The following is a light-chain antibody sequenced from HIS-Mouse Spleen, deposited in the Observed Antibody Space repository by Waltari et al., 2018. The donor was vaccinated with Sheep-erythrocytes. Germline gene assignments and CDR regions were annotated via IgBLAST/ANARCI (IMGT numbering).Light chain of an antibody. V-gene: IGLV2-23*01. CDR1: SSHVGSYNL. CDR3: CSYAGSYNYV. CDR2: EGS. Sequence: QSALTQPASVSGSPGQSITISCTRTSSHVGSYNLVSWYQQHPGKAPKLMIYEGSKRPSGVSNRFSGSKSGNTASLTISGLQAEDEADYYCCSYAGSYNYVFGTGTKVTVL. J-gene: IGLJ1*01.